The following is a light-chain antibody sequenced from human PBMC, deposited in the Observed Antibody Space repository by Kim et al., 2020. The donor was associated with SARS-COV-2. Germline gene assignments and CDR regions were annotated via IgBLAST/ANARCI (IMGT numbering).Light chain of an antibody. CDR2: HDS. J-gene: IGLJ2*01. V-gene: IGLV3-21*04. CDR1: NTGSKN. Sequence: SYELTQPPSVSVAPGKTARITCGGNNTGSKNVHWYQQKPGQAPVLVIYHDSDRPSGIPERFSGSNSENTATLTISSVEAGDEADYYCQVWDSSGELQVVFGRGTQLTV. CDR3: QVWDSSGELQVV.